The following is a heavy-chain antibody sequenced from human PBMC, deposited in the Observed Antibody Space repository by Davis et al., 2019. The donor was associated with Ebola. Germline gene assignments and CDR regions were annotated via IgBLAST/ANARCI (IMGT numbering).Heavy chain of an antibody. CDR2: INWNGAST. CDR3: SRSDSGGNWYFDL. Sequence: PGGSLRLSCAASGFAFADFGMSWVRRAPGRGLEWVAGINWNGASTGYAVSLKSRFIISSDNSKNSLYLQINSLGVDDTDLYHCSRSDSGGNWYFDLWGRGTLVTVSS. CDR1: GFAFADFG. V-gene: IGHV3-20*01. J-gene: IGHJ2*01. D-gene: IGHD4-17*01.